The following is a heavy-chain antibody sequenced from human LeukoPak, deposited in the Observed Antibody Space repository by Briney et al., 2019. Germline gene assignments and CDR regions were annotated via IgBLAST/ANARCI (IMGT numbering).Heavy chain of an antibody. CDR3: ARERFLEWLPRHYGMDV. J-gene: IGHJ6*02. CDR1: GYTFTGYY. CDR2: INPNSGGT. V-gene: IGHV1-2*04. Sequence: EASVKVSCKASGYTFTGYYMHWVRQAPGQGLEWMGWINPNSGGTNYAQKFQGWVTMTRDTSTSTAYMELSRLRSDDTAVYYCARERFLEWLPRHYGMDVWGQGTTVTVSS. D-gene: IGHD3-3*01.